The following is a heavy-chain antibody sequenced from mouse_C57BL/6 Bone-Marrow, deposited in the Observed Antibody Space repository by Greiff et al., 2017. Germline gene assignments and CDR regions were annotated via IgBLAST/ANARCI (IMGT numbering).Heavy chain of an antibody. CDR1: GFTFSSYA. J-gene: IGHJ3*01. CDR2: LSSGDDYI. V-gene: IGHV5-9-1*02. CDR3: TREGLGYDGYSGFAY. Sequence: EVQLVESGEGLVKPGGSLKLSCAASGFTFSSYAMSWVRQTPEKRLEWVAYLSSGDDYIYYADTVKGRFTISRDNARNTLYLQMSSLKSEDTAMYYCTREGLGYDGYSGFAYWGQGTLVTVSA. D-gene: IGHD2-3*01.